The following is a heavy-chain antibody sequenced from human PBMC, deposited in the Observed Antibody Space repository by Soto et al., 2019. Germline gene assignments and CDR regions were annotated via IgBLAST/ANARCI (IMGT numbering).Heavy chain of an antibody. CDR1: GFSINTGGVG. CDR3: AKRRAISNKLFFDH. V-gene: IGHV2-5*01. J-gene: IGHJ4*02. CDR2: LYWNDDE. D-gene: IGHD4-4*01. Sequence: QITLRESGPTLVKPTQTLTLSCTLSGFSINTGGVGVGWIRQPPGKAPEWLALLYWNDDEWYSPSLRSRLSVTKDPSENRVVLTMTHLDPTDTGTYYCAKRRAISNKLFFDHWGQGALVTVSS.